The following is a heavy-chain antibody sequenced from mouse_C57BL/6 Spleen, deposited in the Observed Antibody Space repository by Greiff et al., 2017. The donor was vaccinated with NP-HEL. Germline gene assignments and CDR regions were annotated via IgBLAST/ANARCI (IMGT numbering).Heavy chain of an antibody. CDR2: INPSTGGT. V-gene: IGHV1-42*01. J-gene: IGHJ2*01. CDR1: GYSFTGYY. CDR3: ARGYYDYDAAIDY. D-gene: IGHD2-4*01. Sequence: VQLQQSGPELVKPGASVKISCKASGYSFTGYYMHWVKQSPEKSLEWIGEINPSTGGTTYNQKFKAKATLTVDKSSSTAYMQLKSLTSEDSAVYYCARGYYDYDAAIDYWGQGTTLTVAS.